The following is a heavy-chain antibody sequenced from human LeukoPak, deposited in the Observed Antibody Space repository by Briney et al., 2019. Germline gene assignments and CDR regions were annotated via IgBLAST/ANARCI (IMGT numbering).Heavy chain of an antibody. D-gene: IGHD3-16*01. CDR2: ISSSSSYI. Sequence: PGGSLRLSCAASGFTFSSYSMNWVRQAPGKGLEWVSSISSSSSYIYYADSVKGRFTISRDNAKNSLYLQMNSLRAEDTAVYYCARDRAVGGMFWFDPWGQGTLVTVSS. CDR3: ARDRAVGGMFWFDP. J-gene: IGHJ5*02. V-gene: IGHV3-21*01. CDR1: GFTFSSYS.